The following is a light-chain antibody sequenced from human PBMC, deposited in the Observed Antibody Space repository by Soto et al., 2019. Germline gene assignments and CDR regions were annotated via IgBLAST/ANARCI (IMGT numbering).Light chain of an antibody. CDR1: QSVLYSSNNKNY. CDR2: GAS. V-gene: IGKV4-1*01. CDR3: QQYYSTPQT. Sequence: DIVMTQSPDSLAVSLGERATINCKSSQSVLYSSNNKNYLAWYQQKPGQPPKLLIYGASTRESGVPDRFSGSGSGTDFTLTIDSLQAEDVAAYYCQQYYSTPQTFGQGTKVEIK. J-gene: IGKJ1*01.